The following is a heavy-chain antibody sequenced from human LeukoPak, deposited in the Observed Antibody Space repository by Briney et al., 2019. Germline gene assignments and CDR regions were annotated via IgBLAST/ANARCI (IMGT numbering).Heavy chain of an antibody. CDR3: ARDMSGTYSFDY. CDR2: IHHNGDIT. D-gene: IGHD1-26*01. J-gene: IGHJ4*02. CDR1: GFTLFWHV. V-gene: IGHV3-64D*06. Sequence: PGGSLRLSCSASGFTLFWHVMHWVSQAPGKPLEYVSFIHHNGDITSYADSVRGRFTVSRDNSKNTLFLDLTSLRTDDTAVYYCARDMSGTYSFDYWGQGTLVTVSS.